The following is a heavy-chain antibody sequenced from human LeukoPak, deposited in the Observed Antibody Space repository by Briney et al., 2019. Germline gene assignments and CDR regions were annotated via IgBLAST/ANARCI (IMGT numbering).Heavy chain of an antibody. J-gene: IGHJ4*02. CDR3: APRSSGWYFDY. D-gene: IGHD6-19*01. CDR1: GFSFSSYG. CDR2: ISGSGGST. Sequence: GGSLRLSCAASGFSFSSYGMSWVRQAPGKGLEWVSSISGSGGSTYYADSVKGRFTISRDNSKNMLYLQMNSLRAEDTAVYYCAPRSSGWYFDYWGQGTLVTVSS. V-gene: IGHV3-23*01.